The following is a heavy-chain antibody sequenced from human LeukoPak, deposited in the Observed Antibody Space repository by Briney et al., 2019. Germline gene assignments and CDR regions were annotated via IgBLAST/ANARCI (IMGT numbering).Heavy chain of an antibody. CDR3: ARGQMATIIDY. V-gene: IGHV3-9*01. D-gene: IGHD5-24*01. CDR2: ISWNSGSI. J-gene: IGHJ4*02. CDR1: GFTFDDYA. Sequence: GGSLRLSCAASGFTFDDYAMHWVRHAPGKGLEWVSGISWNSGSIVYADSVKGRFTISRDNSKNTLYLQMNSLRAEDTAVYYCARGQMATIIDYWGQGTLVTVSS.